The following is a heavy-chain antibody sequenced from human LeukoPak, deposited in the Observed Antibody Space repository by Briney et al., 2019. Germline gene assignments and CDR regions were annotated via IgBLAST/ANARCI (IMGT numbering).Heavy chain of an antibody. CDR2: IYYSGST. Sequence: KPSETLSLTCTVSGASISSSSYYWGWIRQPPGKGLEWIGSIYYSGSTYYNPSLKSRVTISVDTSKNQFSLKLSSVTAADTAVYYCARVMTSSGGSCYYFDYWGQGTLVTVSS. D-gene: IGHD2-15*01. CDR3: ARVMTSSGGSCYYFDY. CDR1: GASISSSSYY. J-gene: IGHJ4*02. V-gene: IGHV4-39*07.